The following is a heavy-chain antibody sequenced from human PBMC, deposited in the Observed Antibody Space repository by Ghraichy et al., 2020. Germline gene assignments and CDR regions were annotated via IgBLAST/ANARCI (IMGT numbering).Heavy chain of an antibody. J-gene: IGHJ4*01. CDR3: AKDYQLNN. D-gene: IGHD2-2*01. CDR2: ITSSSRTK. V-gene: IGHV3-48*01. CDR1: GFTFSAYS. Sequence: GGSLRLSCGGSGFTFSAYSMNWVRQSPGRGLEWVSYITSSSRTKSYADSVKGRFTISRDNAQNSLYLQMNSLRAEDTAVYYCAKDYQLNNWGHGTLVTVSS.